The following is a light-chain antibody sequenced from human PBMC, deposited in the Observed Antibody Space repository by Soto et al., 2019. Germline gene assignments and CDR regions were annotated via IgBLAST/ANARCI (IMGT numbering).Light chain of an antibody. Sequence: QSVLTQPASVSGSPGQSITISCTGTSSDVGSHNLVSWYQQHPGQAPKLMIYEVSKRHLGVSARFSASKSGNTASLTISGRQAEDEAGYYCCSYGGSRAGFGGGTQLTVL. V-gene: IGLV2-23*02. CDR1: SSDVGSHNL. J-gene: IGLJ7*01. CDR2: EVS. CDR3: CSYGGSRAG.